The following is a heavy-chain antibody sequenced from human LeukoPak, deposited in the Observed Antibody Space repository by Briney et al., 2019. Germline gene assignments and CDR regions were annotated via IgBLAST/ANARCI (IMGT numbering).Heavy chain of an antibody. V-gene: IGHV3-33*01. CDR2: IWYNGGNK. Sequence: PGGSLRLSCAASGFTFSSYGMHWVRQAPGKGLEWVAVIWYNGGNKYYGDSVKGRFTISRDNYKKTLYLQMNILRVKDTALYTFARRGGCNVAE. J-gene: IGHJ1*01. D-gene: IGHD5-24*01. CDR3: ARRGGCNVAE. CDR1: GFTFSSYG.